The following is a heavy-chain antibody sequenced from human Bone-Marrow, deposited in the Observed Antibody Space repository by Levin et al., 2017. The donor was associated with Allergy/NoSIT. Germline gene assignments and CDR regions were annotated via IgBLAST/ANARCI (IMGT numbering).Heavy chain of an antibody. J-gene: IGHJ4*02. Sequence: LSLTCAASGFSFSSYSMNWVRLAPGKGLEWVSYISSGSSIIYYADSVKGRFTISRDDAKNSLYLQMNSLSDEDTAVYYCARGGISSGWYLVDYWGQGTLVTVSS. D-gene: IGHD6-19*01. CDR2: ISSGSSII. V-gene: IGHV3-48*02. CDR3: ARGGISSGWYLVDY. CDR1: GFSFSSYS.